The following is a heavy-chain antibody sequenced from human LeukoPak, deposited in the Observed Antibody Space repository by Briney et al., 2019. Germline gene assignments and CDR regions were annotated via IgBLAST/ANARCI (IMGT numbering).Heavy chain of an antibody. CDR3: ATVTTMIDY. J-gene: IGHJ4*02. CDR1: GGSISSYY. CDR2: IYYSGTT. V-gene: IGHV4-59*08. D-gene: IGHD4-17*01. Sequence: SETLSLTCTVSGGSISSYYWSWIRQPPGKGLEWIGYIYYSGTTNYNPSLKSRVTISIDTSKNQFSLNLSSVTAADTAVYFCATVTTMIDYWGQGTLVTVSS.